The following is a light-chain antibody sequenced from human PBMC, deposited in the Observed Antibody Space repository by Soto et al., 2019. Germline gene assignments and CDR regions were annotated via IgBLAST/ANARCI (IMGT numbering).Light chain of an antibody. Sequence: QSVLTQSSSASASLGSSVKLTCTLSSGHSSYIIAWHQQQPGKAPRYLMKLEGSGSYNKGSGVPDRFSGSSSGADRYLTISNHQFEDEADYYCEAWDSNTNWVFGGGTKVTVL. J-gene: IGLJ3*02. CDR1: SGHSSYI. V-gene: IGLV4-60*02. CDR3: EAWDSNTNWV. CDR2: LEGSGSY.